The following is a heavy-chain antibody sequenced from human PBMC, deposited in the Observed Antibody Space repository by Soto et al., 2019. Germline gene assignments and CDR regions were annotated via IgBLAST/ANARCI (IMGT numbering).Heavy chain of an antibody. D-gene: IGHD1-1*01. Sequence: SQTLSLTCAISGDSVSSNSAAWNWIRQSPSRGLEWLGRAYWRSKWYIEYAVPVKSRVTINPDTSKNQFSLQLNSVTPEYTAVYYCAGTKGYFDFWGPGTLVTVSS. CDR2: AYWRSKWYI. CDR3: AGTKGYFDF. V-gene: IGHV6-1*01. CDR1: GDSVSSNSAA. J-gene: IGHJ4*02.